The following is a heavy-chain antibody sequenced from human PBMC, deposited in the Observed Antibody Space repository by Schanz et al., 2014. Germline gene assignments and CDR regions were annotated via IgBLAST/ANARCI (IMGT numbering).Heavy chain of an antibody. V-gene: IGHV3-33*01. CDR1: GFTFRSYG. CDR3: ARGIITMVRGGDVGAFDT. J-gene: IGHJ3*02. Sequence: QVQLVESGGGVVQPGRSLRLSCAASGFTFRSYGMHWVRQAPGKGLEWVALISYDGSSKNHADSVQGRFTISRDNSKSALYLQMDSLRAEDTAVYYCARGIITMVRGGDVGAFDTWGQGTMVTVSS. CDR2: ISYDGSSK. D-gene: IGHD3-10*01.